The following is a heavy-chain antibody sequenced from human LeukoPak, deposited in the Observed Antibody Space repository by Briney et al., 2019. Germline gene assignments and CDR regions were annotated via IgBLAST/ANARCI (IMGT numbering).Heavy chain of an antibody. CDR2: ISAYNGNT. CDR3: ARDGGGDIVVVVAATNDAFDI. J-gene: IGHJ3*02. CDR1: GYTFTSYG. V-gene: IGHV1-18*01. D-gene: IGHD2-15*01. Sequence: ASVKVSCKASGYTFTSYGISWVRQAPGQGLEWMGWISAYNGNTNYAQKPQGRVTMTTDTSTSTAYMELRSLRSDDTAVYYCARDGGGDIVVVVAATNDAFDIWAKGQWSPSLQ.